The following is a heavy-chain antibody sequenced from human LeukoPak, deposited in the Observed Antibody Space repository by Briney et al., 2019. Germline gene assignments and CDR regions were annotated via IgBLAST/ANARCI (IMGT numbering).Heavy chain of an antibody. Sequence: GGSQRLSCAASGFTFSSYSMNWFRQAPGKGLEWVSSISTSSSYIHYADSVKGRFTISRDNAKNSLYLQMNSLRAEDTAVYYCARGTLNIPGEHGAFDYWGQGTLVTVSS. CDR3: ARGTLNIPGEHGAFDY. CDR1: GFTFSSYS. J-gene: IGHJ4*02. D-gene: IGHD1-14*01. V-gene: IGHV3-21*01. CDR2: ISTSSSYI.